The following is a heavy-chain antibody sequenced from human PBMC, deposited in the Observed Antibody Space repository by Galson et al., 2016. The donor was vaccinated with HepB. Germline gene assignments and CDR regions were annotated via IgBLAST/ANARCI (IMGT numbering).Heavy chain of an antibody. CDR2: ISFDGNNH. V-gene: IGHV3-30*04. J-gene: IGHJ4*02. D-gene: IGHD6-13*01. CDR1: GYTFSPYS. Sequence: SLRLSCAASGYTFSPYSMHWVRQAPGKGLEWAAVISFDGNNHYYADSVMGRFTISRDNSKNTLYLQMNSLRPEDTAVYYCARGGGGRQLDPYYFDYWGQGALVTVSS. CDR3: ARGGGGRQLDPYYFDY.